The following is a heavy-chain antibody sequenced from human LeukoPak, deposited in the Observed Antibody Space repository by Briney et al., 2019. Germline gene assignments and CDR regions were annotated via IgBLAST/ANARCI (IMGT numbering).Heavy chain of an antibody. D-gene: IGHD2-2*01. CDR2: ISSSSSYI. Sequence: GGSLRLSCAASGFTFSSYSMNWVRQAPGKGLEWVSSISSSSSYIYYADSVKGRFTISRDNAKNSLYLQMNSLRAEDTAVYYCAGERYRSSTSCYSAGDYWGQGTLVTVSS. V-gene: IGHV3-21*01. CDR1: GFTFSSYS. CDR3: AGERYRSSTSCYSAGDY. J-gene: IGHJ4*02.